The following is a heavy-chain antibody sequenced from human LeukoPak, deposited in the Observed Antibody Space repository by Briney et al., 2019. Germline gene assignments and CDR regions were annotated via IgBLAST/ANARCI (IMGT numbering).Heavy chain of an antibody. D-gene: IGHD5-24*01. CDR2: ISGSGGST. CDR3: AKADWGGIGENGYNYGNYYYYMDV. Sequence: GGSLRLSCAASGFTFSSYAMSWVRQAPGKGLEWVSAISGSGGSTYYADSVKGRFTISRDNSKNTLYLQMNSLRAEDTAVYYCAKADWGGIGENGYNYGNYYYYMDVWGKGTTVTVSS. J-gene: IGHJ6*03. V-gene: IGHV3-23*01. CDR1: GFTFSSYA.